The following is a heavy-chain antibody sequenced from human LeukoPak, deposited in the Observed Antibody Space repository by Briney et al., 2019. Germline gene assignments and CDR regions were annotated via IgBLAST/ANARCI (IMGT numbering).Heavy chain of an antibody. CDR1: GFTFSSYW. J-gene: IGHJ4*02. V-gene: IGHV3-74*01. D-gene: IGHD1-26*01. Sequence: GGSLRLSCAASGFTFSSYWMHWVRQAPGKGLGWISGINTDGSTTSYADSVKGRFTISRDNANNTLYLQMNSLRAEDTAVYYSARNSGSNRPVDCWGQGTLVAVSS. CDR2: INTDGSTT. CDR3: ARNSGSNRPVDC.